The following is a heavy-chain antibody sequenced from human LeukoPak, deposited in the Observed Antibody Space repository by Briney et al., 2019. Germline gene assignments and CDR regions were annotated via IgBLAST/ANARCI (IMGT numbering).Heavy chain of an antibody. V-gene: IGHV3-30*04. CDR3: AKGYSGYKYYYYYYMDV. CDR2: ISYDGSNK. CDR1: GFTFSSYA. D-gene: IGHD5-12*01. Sequence: PGGSLRLPRGPSGFTFSSYAMHGLRQAPGKGVAGVAIISYDGSNKYYADSVKGRFTISRENSKNTLYLQMNSLRTEDTAMYYCAKGYSGYKYYYYYYMDVWGKGTTVTVSS. J-gene: IGHJ6*03.